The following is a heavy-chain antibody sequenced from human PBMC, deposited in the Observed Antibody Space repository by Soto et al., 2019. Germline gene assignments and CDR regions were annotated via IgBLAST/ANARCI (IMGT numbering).Heavy chain of an antibody. CDR1: GFTFNNAW. CDR3: NTGGKKPRIQLWTSTPGYYGMDV. J-gene: IGHJ6*02. CDR2: IKSKADGGTT. D-gene: IGHD5-18*01. Sequence: PGGSLRLSCAASGFTFNNAWMNWVRQAPGKGLEWVGRIKSKADGGTTDYAAPVKGRFTISRDDSKNTLYLQMNSLKTEDTAVYYCNTGGKKPRIQLWTSTPGYYGMDVWGQGTTVTVSS. V-gene: IGHV3-15*07.